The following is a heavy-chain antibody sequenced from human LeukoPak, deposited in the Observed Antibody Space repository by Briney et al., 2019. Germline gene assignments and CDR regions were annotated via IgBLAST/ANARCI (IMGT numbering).Heavy chain of an antibody. J-gene: IGHJ4*02. CDR3: ARDFSGITMVRGVILPFDY. V-gene: IGHV4-4*07. CDR1: GGSISSYY. CDR2: IYTSGST. D-gene: IGHD3-10*01. Sequence: SETLSLTCTVSGGSISSYYWSWIRQPAGKGLEWIGRIYTSGSTNYNPSLNSRVTMSVDTSKNQFSLKLSSVTAAATAVYYCARDFSGITMVRGVILPFDYWGQGTLVTVSS.